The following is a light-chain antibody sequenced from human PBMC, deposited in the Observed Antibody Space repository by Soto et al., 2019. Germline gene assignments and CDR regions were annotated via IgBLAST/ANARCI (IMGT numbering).Light chain of an antibody. V-gene: IGLV2-14*01. J-gene: IGLJ1*01. CDR1: SSDVGGYDY. CDR2: EVT. Sequence: QSALTQPASASGSPGQSITISCTGTSSDVGGYDYVSWYQQHPGTAPRLIIFEVTNRPSGVSNRFSGSKSGNTASLTISGLQAEDEADYYCTSYTSSSTQVFGTGTKVTVL. CDR3: TSYTSSSTQV.